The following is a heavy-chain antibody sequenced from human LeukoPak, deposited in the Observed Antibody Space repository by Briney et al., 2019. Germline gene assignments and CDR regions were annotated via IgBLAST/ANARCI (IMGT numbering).Heavy chain of an antibody. CDR1: GYTLTELS. D-gene: IGHD3-22*01. CDR2: FDPEEGET. V-gene: IGHV1-24*01. Sequence: ASVKVSCKISGYTLTELSMHWVRQAPGKGLEWMGGFDPEEGETIYAQKFQGRVTMTEDTSTDTTYMELSSLRSEDTATYYCVATHGYYYDSQERGFYYGMDVWGQGTTVTVSS. J-gene: IGHJ6*02. CDR3: VATHGYYYDSQERGFYYGMDV.